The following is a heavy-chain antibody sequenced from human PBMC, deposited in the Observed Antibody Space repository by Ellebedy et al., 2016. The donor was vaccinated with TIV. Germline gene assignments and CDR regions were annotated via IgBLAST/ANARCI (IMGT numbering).Heavy chain of an antibody. V-gene: IGHV3-23*01. CDR3: AKGGSKSGYSFDL. D-gene: IGHD3-3*01. Sequence: PGGSLRLSCAGSGFTFSSYAMSWVRQAPGKGLEWVPAISDNGVITKYADSVKGRFTISRDNSKNTLYLKMNSLRAEDTALYYCAKGGSKSGYSFDLWGRGTLVTVSS. J-gene: IGHJ2*01. CDR1: GFTFSSYA. CDR2: ISDNGVIT.